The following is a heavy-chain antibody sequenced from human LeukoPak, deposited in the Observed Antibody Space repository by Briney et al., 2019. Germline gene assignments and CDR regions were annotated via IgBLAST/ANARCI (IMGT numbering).Heavy chain of an antibody. D-gene: IGHD5-12*01. V-gene: IGHV3-7*01. J-gene: IGHJ4*02. CDR1: GFTFSSYW. CDR3: ARPGGYPSSWPY. Sequence: GGSLRLSCAASGFTFSSYWMSWVRQAPGEGREWVANIKKDRSEKNYLYSVKGRFPISRDNAKNSLELQMNSLRDEDTAEYSCARPGGYPSSWPYWGQGTPVTPSS. CDR2: IKKDRSEK.